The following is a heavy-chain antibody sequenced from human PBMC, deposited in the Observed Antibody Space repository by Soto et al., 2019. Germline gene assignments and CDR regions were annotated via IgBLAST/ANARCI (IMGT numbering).Heavy chain of an antibody. CDR1: GFTFFTYG. J-gene: IGHJ6*02. D-gene: IGHD1-7*01. CDR3: AKDVSAGTFVRFYYGMDV. CDR2: ISYDGSNK. Sequence: QVQLVESGGGVVQPGRSLRLTCEASGFTFFTYGMHWVRQAPGKGLEWVAVISYDGSNKYYADSVKGRFTLSRDNSKKTLYLQMNRLTAEDTAVYYCAKDVSAGTFVRFYYGMDVWGQGTTVTVSS. V-gene: IGHV3-30*18.